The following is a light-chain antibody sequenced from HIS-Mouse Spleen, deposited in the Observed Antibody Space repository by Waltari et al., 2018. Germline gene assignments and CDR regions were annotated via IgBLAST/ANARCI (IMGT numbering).Light chain of an antibody. J-gene: IGLJ2*01. V-gene: IGLV2-23*01. CDR2: EGS. CDR3: CSYAGSSTLV. Sequence: QSALTQPASVSGSPGQSITISCTGTSSDVGSYNLFSWYQQHPGKAPKRMIYEGSKRPSGGPNRVSGSKSGNTASLTISGLQAEDEADYYCCSYAGSSTLVFGGGTNLTVL. CDR1: SSDVGSYNL.